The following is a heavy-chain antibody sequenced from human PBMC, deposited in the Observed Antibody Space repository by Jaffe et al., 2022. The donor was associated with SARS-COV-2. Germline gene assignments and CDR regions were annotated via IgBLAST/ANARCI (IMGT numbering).Heavy chain of an antibody. Sequence: QVQLVESGGGLVKPGGSLRLSCAASGFTFYDYYMSWVRQAPGKGLEWVSYISSSGGTIYYADSVKGRFTVSRDNAEKSLYLQMNSLKAEDTAVYYCARGAPYDSTGYENYWGQGTLVTVSS. CDR2: ISSSGGTI. D-gene: IGHD3-22*01. CDR1: GFTFYDYY. V-gene: IGHV3-11*01. J-gene: IGHJ4*02. CDR3: ARGAPYDSTGYENY.